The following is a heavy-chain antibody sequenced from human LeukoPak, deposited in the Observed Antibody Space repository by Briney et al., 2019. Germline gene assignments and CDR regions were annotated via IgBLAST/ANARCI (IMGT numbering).Heavy chain of an antibody. D-gene: IGHD5-18*01. CDR3: ARYSYGYLAFDI. Sequence: SETLSLTCAVYGGSFSGYYWSWIRQPPGKGLEWIGEINHSGSTNYNPSLKSRVTISVDTSKNQFSLKLSSVTAADTAVYYCARYSYGYLAFDIWGQGTMVTVSS. CDR2: INHSGST. V-gene: IGHV4-34*01. J-gene: IGHJ3*02. CDR1: GGSFSGYY.